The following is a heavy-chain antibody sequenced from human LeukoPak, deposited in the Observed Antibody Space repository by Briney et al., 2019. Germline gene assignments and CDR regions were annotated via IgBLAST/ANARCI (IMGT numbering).Heavy chain of an antibody. CDR1: GYTFTSYD. V-gene: IGHV1-8*03. J-gene: IGHJ4*02. CDR2: MNPNSGNT. Sequence: ASVKVSCKASGYTFTSYDINWVRQATGQGLEWMGWMNPNSGNTGYAQKFQGRVTITRNTSISTAYMELSSLRPEDTAVYYCATIRGSSTYFFDYWGQGTLVTVSS. D-gene: IGHD6-6*01. CDR3: ATIRGSSTYFFDY.